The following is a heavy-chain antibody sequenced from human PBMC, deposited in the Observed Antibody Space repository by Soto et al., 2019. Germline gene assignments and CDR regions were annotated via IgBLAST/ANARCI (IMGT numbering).Heavy chain of an antibody. CDR3: ARLPGGPLGDV. CDR1: GGSFSGYY. Sequence: PSETLSLTCAVYGGSFSGYYWSWIRQPRGKGLEWIGEINHSGSTNYNPSLKSRVTISVDTSKNQFSLKLSSVTAADTAVYYCARLPGGPLGDVWGHGTTVTVSS. J-gene: IGHJ6*02. CDR2: INHSGST. V-gene: IGHV4-34*01. D-gene: IGHD2-15*01.